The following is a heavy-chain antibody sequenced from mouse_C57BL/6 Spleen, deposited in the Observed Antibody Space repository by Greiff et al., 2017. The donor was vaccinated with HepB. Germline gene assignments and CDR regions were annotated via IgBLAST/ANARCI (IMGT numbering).Heavy chain of an antibody. CDR2: IWRGGNT. Sequence: QVQLKESGPGLVQPSQRLSITCTVSGFSLTSYGVHWVRQSPGKGLAWLGVIWRGGNTDYNAALMSRLSITKDNSKSQVFFKMNSLQADDTAIYYCAKDDYDRGFAYWCQGTLVTVSA. CDR3: AKDDYDRGFAY. J-gene: IGHJ3*01. V-gene: IGHV2-5*01. D-gene: IGHD2-4*01. CDR1: GFSLTSYG.